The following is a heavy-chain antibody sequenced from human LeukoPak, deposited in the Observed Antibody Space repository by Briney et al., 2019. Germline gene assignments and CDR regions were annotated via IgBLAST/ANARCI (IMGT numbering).Heavy chain of an antibody. CDR2: ISAYNGNT. CDR1: GYTFTSYG. Sequence: GASVKVSCKASGYTFTSYGISWVRQAPGQGLEWMGWISAYNGNTNYAQKLQGRVTMTTDTSTSTAYMELRSQRSDDTAVYYCARDRVLRFLEWTRYYYYYMDVWGKGTTVTVSS. CDR3: ARDRVLRFLEWTRYYYYYMDV. D-gene: IGHD3-3*01. J-gene: IGHJ6*03. V-gene: IGHV1-18*01.